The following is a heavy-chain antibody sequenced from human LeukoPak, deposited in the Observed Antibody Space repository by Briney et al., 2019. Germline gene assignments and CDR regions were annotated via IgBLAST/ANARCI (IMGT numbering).Heavy chain of an antibody. CDR3: ARHDFYGATYSGWFDP. CDR1: GGSITNNNYY. Sequence: PSETLSLTCTVSGGSITNNNYYWGWLRQPPGKGLEWIGSMFYSGSTYSGSNFYNPSLRSRVTISVDTSKNHFSLKLSSVTAADTAVYYCARHDFYGATYSGWFDPWGQGTPVAVSP. V-gene: IGHV4-39*01. CDR2: MFYSGSTYSGSN. D-gene: IGHD4-17*01. J-gene: IGHJ5*02.